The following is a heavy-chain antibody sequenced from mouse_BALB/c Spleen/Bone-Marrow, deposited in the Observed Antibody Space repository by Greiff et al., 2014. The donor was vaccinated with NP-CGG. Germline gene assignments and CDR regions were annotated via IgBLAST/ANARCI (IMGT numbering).Heavy chain of an antibody. CDR3: ANYYYGSHFDY. CDR1: GFNIKDTY. CDR2: IDPANGNT. Sequence: DVQLQESGAALVKPGASVKLSCIASGFNIKDTYMYWVKQRPEQGLEWIGRIDPANGNTKYDPKFQGKATITADTSSNTAYLQLSSLTSEDTAVYYCANYYYGSHFDYWGQGTTLTVSS. J-gene: IGHJ2*01. V-gene: IGHV14-3*02. D-gene: IGHD1-1*01.